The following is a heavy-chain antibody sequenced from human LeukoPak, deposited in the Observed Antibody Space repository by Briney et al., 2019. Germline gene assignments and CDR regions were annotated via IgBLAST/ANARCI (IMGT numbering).Heavy chain of an antibody. CDR2: ISAYNGNT. D-gene: IGHD2-2*01. CDR3: ARDVRYCSSTSCYPYYYYGMDV. V-gene: IGHV1-18*01. J-gene: IGHJ6*02. CDR1: GYTFTKYG. Sequence: ASVKVSCKASGYTFTKYGISWVRQAPGQGLEWMGWISAYNGNTNYAQKLQGRVTMTTDTSTSTAYMELRSLRSDDTAMYYCARDVRYCSSTSCYPYYYYGMDVWGQGTTVTVSS.